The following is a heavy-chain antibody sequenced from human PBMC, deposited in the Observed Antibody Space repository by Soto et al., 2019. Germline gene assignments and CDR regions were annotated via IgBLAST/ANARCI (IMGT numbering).Heavy chain of an antibody. CDR3: ARQYYDILTGYQNWFDP. CDR2: IYYSGST. Sequence: SETLSLTCTVSGGSISSYYWSWIRQPPGKGLEWIGYIYYSGSTNYNPSLKSRVTISVDTSKNQFSLKLSSVTAADTAVYYCARQYYDILTGYQNWFDPWGQGTLVTAPQ. V-gene: IGHV4-59*01. J-gene: IGHJ5*02. D-gene: IGHD3-9*01. CDR1: GGSISSYY.